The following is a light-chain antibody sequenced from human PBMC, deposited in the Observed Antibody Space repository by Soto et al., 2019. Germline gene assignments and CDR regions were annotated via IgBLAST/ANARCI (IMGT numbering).Light chain of an antibody. CDR1: SSNLGTNT. CDR3: AAWDDTLNGVL. Sequence: QSVLTQPPSVSGTPGQRVTISCSGSSSNLGTNTVNWYQQVPGTAPKLLIYSNDQRPSGVPDRFSGSKSGTSASLAISGLQSEDEADYYCAAWDDTLNGVLFGGGTKLTVL. CDR2: SND. V-gene: IGLV1-44*01. J-gene: IGLJ2*01.